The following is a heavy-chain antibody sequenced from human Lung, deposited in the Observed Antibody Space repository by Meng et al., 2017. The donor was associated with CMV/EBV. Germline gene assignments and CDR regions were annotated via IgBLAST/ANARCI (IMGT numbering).Heavy chain of an antibody. CDR1: GFTFGDYA. V-gene: IGHV3-49*04. CDR2: IRSKGYGGAR. Sequence: GESXKISCTVSGFTFGDYAMRWVRQAPGKGLEWVGFIRSKGYGGAREYAAYVKGRFSISRDDSKSIAYLPMNSLKTEDTSVYYCSRGATSFGLAHYDYWGQGTXVTVS. D-gene: IGHD3-3*01. J-gene: IGHJ4*02. CDR3: SRGATSFGLAHYDY.